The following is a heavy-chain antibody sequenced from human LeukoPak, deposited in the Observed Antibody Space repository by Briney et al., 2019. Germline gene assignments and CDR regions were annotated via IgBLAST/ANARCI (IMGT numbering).Heavy chain of an antibody. D-gene: IGHD6-19*01. V-gene: IGHV4-38-2*02. Sequence: SETLSLTCAVSGCSISSGYYRGWIRQPPGKGLEWIGSIYHSGSTYYNPSLKSRVTISVDTSKNQFSLKLSSVTAADTAVYYCARDLIAVAAFDYWGQGTLVTVSS. CDR3: ARDLIAVAAFDY. CDR1: GCSISSGYY. J-gene: IGHJ4*02. CDR2: IYHSGST.